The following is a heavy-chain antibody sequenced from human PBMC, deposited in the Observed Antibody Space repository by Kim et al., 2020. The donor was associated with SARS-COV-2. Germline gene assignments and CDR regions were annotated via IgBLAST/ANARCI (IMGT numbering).Heavy chain of an antibody. CDR3: ARDMTAAGTDDY. CDR2: IYHSGST. D-gene: IGHD6-13*01. CDR1: GYSISSGYY. V-gene: IGHV4-38-2*02. Sequence: SETLSLTCTVSGYSISSGYYWGWIRQPPGKGLEWIGSIYHSGSTYYNPSLKSRVTISVDTSKNQFSLKLSSVTAADTAVYYCARDMTAAGTDDYWGQGTLVTVSS. J-gene: IGHJ4*02.